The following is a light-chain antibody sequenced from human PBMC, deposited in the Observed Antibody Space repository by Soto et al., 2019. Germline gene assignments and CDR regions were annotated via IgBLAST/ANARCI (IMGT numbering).Light chain of an antibody. CDR3: CSYAGAYTFVI. V-gene: IGLV2-11*01. CDR1: SSNIGTYNF. Sequence: QSVLTQPRSVSGSPGQSVTISCTGTSSNIGTYNFVSWYQLHPGKAPTLIIYDVIKRPSGVPDRFSGSKSGNTASLTISGLQAEDESDYYCCSYAGAYTFVIFGGGTKLTVL. CDR2: DVI. J-gene: IGLJ2*01.